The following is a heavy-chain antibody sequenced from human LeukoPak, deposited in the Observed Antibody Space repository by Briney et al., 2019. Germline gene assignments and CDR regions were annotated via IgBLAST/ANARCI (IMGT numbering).Heavy chain of an antibody. V-gene: IGHV3-30*18. CDR1: GFTFSSSD. CDR2: ISYDATNK. Sequence: PGGSLRLSCAASGFTFSSSDMHWVRQAPGKGLEWVAVISYDATNKYYAGSVKGRFTLSRDNSKNTLYLQTNTLRDEDTAVYYCAKASSNYFYYFEYWGQGTLVTVSS. CDR3: AKASSNYFYYFEY. J-gene: IGHJ4*02. D-gene: IGHD2/OR15-2a*01.